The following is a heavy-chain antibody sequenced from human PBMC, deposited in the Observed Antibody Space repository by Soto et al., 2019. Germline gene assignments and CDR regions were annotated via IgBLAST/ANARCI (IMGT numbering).Heavy chain of an antibody. CDR2: IYPGDSDT. J-gene: IGHJ3*02. CDR3: ARQIVSIVLVPASTAFDI. Sequence: PGESLKISCKGSGYSFTSYWIGWVRQMPGKGLEWMGIIYPGDSDTRYSPSFQGQVTISADKSISTAYLQWSSLKASDTAMYYCARQIVSIVLVPASTAFDISGQVTIVTISS. CDR1: GYSFTSYW. V-gene: IGHV5-51*01. D-gene: IGHD2-2*01.